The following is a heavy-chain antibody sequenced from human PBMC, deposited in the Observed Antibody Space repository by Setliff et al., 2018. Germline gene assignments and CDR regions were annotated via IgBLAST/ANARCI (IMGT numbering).Heavy chain of an antibody. D-gene: IGHD3-22*01. CDR1: GYSISNGFY. V-gene: IGHV4-38-2*02. J-gene: IGHJ3*01. CDR2: LFDGGSA. Sequence: SETLSLTCAVSGYSISNGFYWGWIRQSPVKGLEWIGSLFDGGSAYYSPSLKSRASISLDASKNQFALKLTSATAADTAVYYCARDPHYDPTYSLPGHAFDFWSQGRMVTVSS. CDR3: ARDPHYDPTYSLPGHAFDF.